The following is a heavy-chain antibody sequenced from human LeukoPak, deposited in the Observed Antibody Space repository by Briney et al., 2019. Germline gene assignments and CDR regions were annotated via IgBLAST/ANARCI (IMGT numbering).Heavy chain of an antibody. CDR1: GFTFSSSV. V-gene: IGHV3-13*04. CDR2: IGTAGDT. Sequence: GGSLRLSCAASGFTFSSSVMHWGRQGTGKGLEWGSAIGTAGDTYYPGSVKGRFTTSRENAKNSLYLQMNSLRVGDTAVYYCARGRGWGTFDIWGQGTMVTVSS. D-gene: IGHD3-10*01. J-gene: IGHJ3*02. CDR3: ARGRGWGTFDI.